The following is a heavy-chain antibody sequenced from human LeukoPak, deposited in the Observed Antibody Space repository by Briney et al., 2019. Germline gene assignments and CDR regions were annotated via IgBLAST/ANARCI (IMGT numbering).Heavy chain of an antibody. CDR1: GDSVSSNSAA. CDR3: AREFVVVPAAMILGAAFDI. D-gene: IGHD2-2*01. V-gene: IGHV6-1*01. J-gene: IGHJ3*02. Sequence: SQTLSLTCAISGDSVSSNSAAWNWIRQSPSRGLEWLGRTYYRSKWYNDYAVSVKSRITINPDTSKNQFSLQLNSVTPEDTAVYYCAREFVVVPAAMILGAAFDIWGQGTMVTVSS. CDR2: TYYRSKWYN.